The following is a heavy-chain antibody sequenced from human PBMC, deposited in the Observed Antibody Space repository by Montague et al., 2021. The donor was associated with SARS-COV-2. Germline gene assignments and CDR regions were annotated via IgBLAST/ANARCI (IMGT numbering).Heavy chain of an antibody. CDR3: AGEMATVVNYYYYGMDV. V-gene: IGHV4-39*02. CDR1: GGSISSSSYY. Sequence: SETLSLTCTVSGGSISSSSYYWGWIRQPPGKGLEWIGSIYYSGSTYYNPSLKSRVTISVDTSKNQFSLKLSSVTAADTAVYYCAGEMATVVNYYYYGMDVWGQGTTVTVSS. J-gene: IGHJ6*02. CDR2: IYYSGST. D-gene: IGHD5-24*01.